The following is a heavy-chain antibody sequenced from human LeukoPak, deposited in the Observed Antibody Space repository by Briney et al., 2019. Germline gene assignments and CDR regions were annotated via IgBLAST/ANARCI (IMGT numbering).Heavy chain of an antibody. Sequence: GASVKVSCKASGYTFTSYGINWVRQAPGQGLEWMGWIGAYNGNTNYAQKVQGRVTMTTDTSTSTAYMELRSLRSDDTDVYYCARGRHYYGSGIPSDYWGQGTLVTVSS. V-gene: IGHV1-18*01. CDR2: IGAYNGNT. D-gene: IGHD3-10*01. CDR1: GYTFTSYG. J-gene: IGHJ4*02. CDR3: ARGRHYYGSGIPSDY.